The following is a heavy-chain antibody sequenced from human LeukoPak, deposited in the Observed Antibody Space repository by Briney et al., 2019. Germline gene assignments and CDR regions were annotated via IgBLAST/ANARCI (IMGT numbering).Heavy chain of an antibody. CDR1: GGSISNNDW. CDR3: AREGEYSYGTIDY. J-gene: IGHJ4*02. V-gene: IGHV4-4*02. CDR2: IHHSGST. Sequence: SETLSLTCAVSGGSISNNDWWIWVRQPPGKGLEWIGEIHHSGSTNYSPSLKSRVTISADKSKNQFSPKLNSVTAADTAVYDCAREGEYSYGTIDYWGQGTLVTVSS. D-gene: IGHD5-18*01.